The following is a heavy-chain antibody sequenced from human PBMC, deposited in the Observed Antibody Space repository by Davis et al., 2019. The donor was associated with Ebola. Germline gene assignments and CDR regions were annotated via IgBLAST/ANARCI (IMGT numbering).Heavy chain of an antibody. CDR3: ARQTDFDY. CDR1: GFSFNTYA. CDR2: ISSSGSTI. J-gene: IGHJ4*02. Sequence: LSLTCAASGFSFNTYAMIWVCQAPGKGLEWVSYISSSGSTIYYADSVKGRFTISRDNAKNSLYLQMNSLRAEDTAVYYCARQTDFDYWGQGTLVTVSS. V-gene: IGHV3-48*03.